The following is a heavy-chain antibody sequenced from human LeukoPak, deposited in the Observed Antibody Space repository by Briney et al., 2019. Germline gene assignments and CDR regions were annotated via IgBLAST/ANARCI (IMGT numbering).Heavy chain of an antibody. CDR2: INPSGGST. D-gene: IGHD3-22*01. J-gene: IGHJ6*03. CDR1: GYTFTSYY. CDR3: ARAPYYYDSSGYYTAYYYYYMDV. Sequence: ASVKVSCKASGYTFTSYYMHWVRQAPGQGLEWMGIINPSGGSTSYAQKFQGRVTMTRDMSTSTVYMELSSLRSEDTAVYYCARAPYYYDSSGYYTAYYYYYMDVWGKGTTVTISS. V-gene: IGHV1-46*01.